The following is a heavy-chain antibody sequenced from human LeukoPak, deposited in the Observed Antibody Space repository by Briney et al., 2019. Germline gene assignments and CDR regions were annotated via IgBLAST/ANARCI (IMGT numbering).Heavy chain of an antibody. CDR2: IYTSGST. CDR1: GGSISSYY. V-gene: IGHV4-4*07. J-gene: IGHJ3*02. Sequence: SETLSLTCTVSGGSISSYYWSWIRQPAGKGLEWIGRIYTSGSTNYNPSLKSRVTMSVDTSKNQFSLKLGSVTAADTAVYYCARDRGDGYKLDAFDIWGQGTMVTVSS. D-gene: IGHD5-24*01. CDR3: ARDRGDGYKLDAFDI.